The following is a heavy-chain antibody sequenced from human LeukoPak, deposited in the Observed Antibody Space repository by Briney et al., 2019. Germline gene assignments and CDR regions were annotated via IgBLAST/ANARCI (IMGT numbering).Heavy chain of an antibody. V-gene: IGHV4-34*01. D-gene: IGHD3-3*01. CDR3: ARRQGGFWSGYYPKPEYFDY. Sequence: KSSETLSLTCAVYGGSFSGYYWSWIRQPPGKGLEWIGEINHSGSTNYNPSLKSRVTISVDTSKNQFSLKLSSVTAADTAVYYCARRQGGFWSGYYPKPEYFDYWGQGTLVTVSS. J-gene: IGHJ4*02. CDR1: GGSFSGYY. CDR2: INHSGST.